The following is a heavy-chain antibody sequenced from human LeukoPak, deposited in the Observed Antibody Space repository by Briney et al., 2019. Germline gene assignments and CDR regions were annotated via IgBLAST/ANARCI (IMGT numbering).Heavy chain of an antibody. CDR1: GFTFSSYG. J-gene: IGHJ4*02. V-gene: IGHV3-30*02. D-gene: IGHD3-10*01. CDR3: AKGKAYYYGSGSYYPAFDY. Sequence: AGGSLRLSCAASGFTFSSYGMHWVRQAPGKGLEWVAFIRYDGSNKYYADSVKGRFTISRDNSKNTLYLQMNSLRAEDTAVYYCAKGKAYYYGSGSYYPAFDYWGQGTLVTVSS. CDR2: IRYDGSNK.